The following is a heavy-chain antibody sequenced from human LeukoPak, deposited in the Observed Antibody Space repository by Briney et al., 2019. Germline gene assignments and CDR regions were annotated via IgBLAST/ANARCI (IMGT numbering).Heavy chain of an antibody. Sequence: PGGSLRLSCAASGFTFSSYWMSWVRQAPGKGLEWVANIKQDGSEKYYVDSVKGRFTISRDNAKNSLYLQMNSLRAEDTAVYYCARSGDIVATISSVKGGELPQDVWGKGTTVTVSS. J-gene: IGHJ6*04. V-gene: IGHV3-7*03. D-gene: IGHD5-12*01. CDR1: GFTFSSYW. CDR2: IKQDGSEK. CDR3: ARSGDIVATISSVKGGELPQDV.